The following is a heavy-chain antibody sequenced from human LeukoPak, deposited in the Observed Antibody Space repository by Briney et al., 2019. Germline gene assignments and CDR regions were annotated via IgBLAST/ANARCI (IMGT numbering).Heavy chain of an antibody. CDR3: ARGWVAAADWFDP. V-gene: IGHV3-7*04. J-gene: IGHJ5*02. CDR2: IKQDGSEK. D-gene: IGHD6-13*01. CDR1: GFTFSSYW. Sequence: GGSLRLSCAASGFTFSSYWMSWVRQAPGKGLEWVANIKQDGSEKYYVDSVKGRFTISRDNAKNSLYLQMNSLRAEGTAVYYCARGWVAAADWFDPWGQGTLVTVSS.